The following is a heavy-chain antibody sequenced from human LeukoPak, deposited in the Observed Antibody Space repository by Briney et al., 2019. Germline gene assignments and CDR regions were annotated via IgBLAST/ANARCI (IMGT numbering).Heavy chain of an antibody. CDR1: GFTFSSYG. CDR3: ARESQIVVVVAATRGGFDY. Sequence: PGRSLRLSCAASGFTFSSYGMHWVRQAPGKGLEWVAVIWCDGSNKYYADSVKGRFTISRDNSKNTLYLQMNSLRAEDTAVYYCARESQIVVVVAATRGGFDYWGQGTLVTVSP. V-gene: IGHV3-33*01. D-gene: IGHD2-15*01. J-gene: IGHJ4*02. CDR2: IWCDGSNK.